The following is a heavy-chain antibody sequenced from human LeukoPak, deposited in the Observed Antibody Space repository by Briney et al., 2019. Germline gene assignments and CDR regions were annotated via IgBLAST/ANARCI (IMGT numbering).Heavy chain of an antibody. D-gene: IGHD3-10*01. Sequence: GESLKISCKGSGYSFTSYWIGWVHQMPGKGLEWMGIIYPGDSDTRYSPSFQGQVTISADKSISTAYLQWSSLKASDTAMYYCARQNVDTAMASLLWFGELSTNWFDPWGQGTLVTVSS. CDR2: IYPGDSDT. CDR3: ARQNVDTAMASLLWFGELSTNWFDP. V-gene: IGHV5-51*07. CDR1: GYSFTSYW. J-gene: IGHJ5*02.